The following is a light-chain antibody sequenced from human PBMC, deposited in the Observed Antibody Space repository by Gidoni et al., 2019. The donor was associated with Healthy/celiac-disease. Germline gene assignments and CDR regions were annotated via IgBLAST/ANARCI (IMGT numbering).Light chain of an antibody. Sequence: SYVLPQPPSVSVATGKTARITCGGNNIGSKSVHWYQQTPGQAPVLVIYSDSDRPSGIPERFSGSNSGNTATLTISRVEAGDEADYYCQVWDSSSDQVFGGGTKLTVL. CDR1: NIGSKS. CDR3: QVWDSSSDQV. CDR2: SDS. J-gene: IGLJ2*01. V-gene: IGLV3-21*04.